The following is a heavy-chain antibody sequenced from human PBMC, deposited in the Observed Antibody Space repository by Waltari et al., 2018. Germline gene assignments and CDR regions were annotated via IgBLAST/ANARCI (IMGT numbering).Heavy chain of an antibody. CDR3: VRGVGVQNWIDP. CDR1: GFTFNNYE. D-gene: IGHD6-6*01. Sequence: EVQLVESGGGLVQPGGSLRLSCAASGFTFNNYEMNWVRQAPGKGRGWVSYISSSGSTIYYADFVKGRFTISRDNAKNSLYLQMNSLRAEDTAVYYCVRGVGVQNWIDPWGQGTLVTVSS. V-gene: IGHV3-48*03. J-gene: IGHJ5*02. CDR2: ISSSGSTI.